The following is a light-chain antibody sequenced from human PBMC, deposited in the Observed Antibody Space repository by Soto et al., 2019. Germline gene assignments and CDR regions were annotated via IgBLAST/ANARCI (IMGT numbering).Light chain of an antibody. CDR3: SSYTSSSTPVV. V-gene: IGLV2-14*01. CDR1: SSDVGGYNY. J-gene: IGLJ2*01. CDR2: DVS. Sequence: QSVLTQPASVSGSPGQSITISCTGTSSDVGGYNYVSWYQQHPGKAPKLMIYDVSNRPSGVSNRFPGSTSGNTASLTISGLQGEDEADYYCSSYTSSSTPVVFGGGTKLTVL.